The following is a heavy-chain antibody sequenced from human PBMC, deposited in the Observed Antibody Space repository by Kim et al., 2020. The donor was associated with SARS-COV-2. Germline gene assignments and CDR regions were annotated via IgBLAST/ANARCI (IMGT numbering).Heavy chain of an antibody. CDR2: ISDSGGKT. D-gene: IGHD6-19*01. V-gene: IGHV3-23*01. Sequence: GGSLRLSCAASGFTFSSYAMSWVRQAPGKGLEWVSGISDSGGKTYYADSVKGRFTISRDNPKNTLYLQMNSLRAQDTAIYYCAKDREQWLAQRRGPGYFDLWGHGTLVTVSS. CDR3: AKDREQWLAQRRGPGYFDL. J-gene: IGHJ2*01. CDR1: GFTFSSYA.